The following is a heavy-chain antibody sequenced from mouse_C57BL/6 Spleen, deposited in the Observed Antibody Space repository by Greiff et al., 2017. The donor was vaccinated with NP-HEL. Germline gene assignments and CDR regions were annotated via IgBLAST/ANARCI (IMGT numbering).Heavy chain of an antibody. CDR1: GFTFSSYT. Sequence: EVKLVESGGGLVKPGGSLKLSCAASGFTFSSYTMSWVRQTPEKRLEWVATISGGGGNTYYPDSVKGRFTISRDNAKNTLYLQLSSLRSEDTALYYCARQESNYVWYFDVWGTGTTVTVSS. V-gene: IGHV5-9*01. CDR2: ISGGGGNT. D-gene: IGHD2-5*01. J-gene: IGHJ1*03. CDR3: ARQESNYVWYFDV.